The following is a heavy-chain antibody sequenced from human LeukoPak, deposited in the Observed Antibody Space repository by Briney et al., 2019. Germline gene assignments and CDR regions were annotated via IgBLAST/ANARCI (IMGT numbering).Heavy chain of an antibody. V-gene: IGHV3-23*01. CDR1: GFTFSSYA. D-gene: IGHD3-10*01. CDR3: AKLYGSGTYYNYFHY. CDR2: ISDSGVNT. Sequence: GGSLRLSCAASGFTFSSYAMSWVRRAPGKGLEWVSAISDSGVNTYSADSVRGRFTISRDNSRNTLYLQMNSLRPDDTAVYYCAKLYGSGTYYNYFHYWGQGTLVTVSS. J-gene: IGHJ4*02.